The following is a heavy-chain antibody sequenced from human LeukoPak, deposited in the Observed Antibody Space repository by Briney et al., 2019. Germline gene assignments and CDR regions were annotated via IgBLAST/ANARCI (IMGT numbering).Heavy chain of an antibody. Sequence: SETLSLTCAVYGGSFSGYYWSWIRRPPGKGLEWIGEMHYSGATNYNPSLKSRVTTSADTPKNQFSLRLSSVTAADTAVYYCARGRLEVYTFDIWGQGTMVTASS. J-gene: IGHJ3*02. CDR1: GGSFSGYY. D-gene: IGHD2-8*02. CDR3: ARGRLEVYTFDI. V-gene: IGHV4-34*01. CDR2: MHYSGAT.